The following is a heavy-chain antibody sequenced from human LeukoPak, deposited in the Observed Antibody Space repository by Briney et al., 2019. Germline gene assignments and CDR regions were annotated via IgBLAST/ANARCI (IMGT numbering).Heavy chain of an antibody. CDR1: GFTFGDYA. D-gene: IGHD3-3*01. CDR2: IRSKAYGGTT. V-gene: IGHV3-49*03. J-gene: IGHJ3*02. CDR3: ASPEWLPDSIDI. Sequence: GGSLRLSCTASGFTFGDYAMSWFRQAPGKGLEWVGFIRSKAYGGTTEYAASVKGRFTISRDDSKSIAYLQMNSLKTEDTAVYYCASPEWLPDSIDIWGQGTMVTVSS.